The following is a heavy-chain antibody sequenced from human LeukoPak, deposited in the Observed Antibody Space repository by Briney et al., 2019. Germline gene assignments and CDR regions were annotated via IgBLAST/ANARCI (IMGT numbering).Heavy chain of an antibody. CDR3: ARDSPFEWAVFGDSFDI. CDR2: INHSGST. Sequence: PSETLSLTCTVSGGSISSSSYYWGWIRQPPGKGLEWIGEINHSGSTNYNSSLESRVTISMDTSKRQISLKLSSVTAADTAVYYCARDSPFEWAVFGDSFDIWGQGTVVAVSS. V-gene: IGHV4-39*07. J-gene: IGHJ3*02. D-gene: IGHD3-3*01. CDR1: GGSISSSSYY.